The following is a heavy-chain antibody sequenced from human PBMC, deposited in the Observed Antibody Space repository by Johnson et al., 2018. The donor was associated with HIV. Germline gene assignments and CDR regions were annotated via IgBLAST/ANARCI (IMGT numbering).Heavy chain of an antibody. CDR3: ARDYGDYAHDAFDI. CDR2: ISYDGSNK. J-gene: IGHJ3*02. V-gene: IGHV3-30-3*01. CDR1: GFTFSTYA. Sequence: QVQLVESGGGVVQPGRSLRLSCAASGFTFSTYAIHWVRQAPGKGLEWVAVISYDGSNKYYADSVTGRFTISRDNSKNTLYLQMNSLRAEDTAVYYCARDYGDYAHDAFDIWGQGTIVTVSS. D-gene: IGHD4-17*01.